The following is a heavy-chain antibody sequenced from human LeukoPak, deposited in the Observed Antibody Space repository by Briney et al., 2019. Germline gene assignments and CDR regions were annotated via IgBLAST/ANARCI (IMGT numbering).Heavy chain of an antibody. J-gene: IGHJ4*02. V-gene: IGHV4-59*01. CDR2: IYDSGST. CDR3: ARQSISGSSLSYFDY. D-gene: IGHD3-22*01. Sequence: SETLSLTCTVSGGSISSYYWSWIRQPPGKGLEWIGNIYDSGSTNYNPSLRSRLTISVDTSKNQCSLKLSSVTAADTAVYYCARQSISGSSLSYFDYWGQGTLVNVSS. CDR1: GGSISSYY.